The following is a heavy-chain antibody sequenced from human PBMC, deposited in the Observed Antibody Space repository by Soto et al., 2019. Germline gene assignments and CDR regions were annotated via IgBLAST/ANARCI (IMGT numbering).Heavy chain of an antibody. J-gene: IGHJ6*02. CDR2: IIPIFGTA. D-gene: IGHD4-17*01. CDR1: GGTFSSYA. CDR3: ARDAAVTTSLGSYYYYGMDV. V-gene: IGHV1-69*13. Sequence: SVKVSCKASGGTFSSYAISWVRQAPGQGLEWMGGIIPIFGTANYAQKFQGRVTITADESTSTAYMELSSLRSEDTAVYYCARDAAVTTSLGSYYYYGMDVWGQGTTVTVSS.